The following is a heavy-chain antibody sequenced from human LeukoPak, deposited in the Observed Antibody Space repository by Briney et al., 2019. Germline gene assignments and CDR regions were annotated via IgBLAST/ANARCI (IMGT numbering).Heavy chain of an antibody. CDR3: ARGGQGEMATIGSHYFDY. CDR2: ISSNGGST. CDR1: GFTFSSYA. D-gene: IGHD5-24*01. V-gene: IGHV3-64*01. Sequence: GGSLRLSCAASGFTFSSYAMHWVRQAPGKGLEYVSAISSNGGSTYYANSVKGRFTISRDNSKNTLYLQTSSLRAEDMAVYYFARGGQGEMATIGSHYFDYWGQGTLVTVSS. J-gene: IGHJ4*02.